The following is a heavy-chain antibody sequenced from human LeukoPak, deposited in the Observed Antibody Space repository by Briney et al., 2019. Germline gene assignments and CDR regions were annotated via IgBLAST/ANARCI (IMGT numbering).Heavy chain of an antibody. J-gene: IGHJ5*02. CDR2: IYYSGST. V-gene: IGHV4-59*01. CDR3: ARGIVVPAARFDP. Sequence: SETLSLTCTVSGGSISSYYWSWIRQPPGKGLEWIGYIYYSGSTNYNPSLKSRVTISVDTSKNQFSLKLSSVSAADTAVYYCARGIVVPAARFDPWGQGTLVTVSS. D-gene: IGHD2-2*01. CDR1: GGSISSYY.